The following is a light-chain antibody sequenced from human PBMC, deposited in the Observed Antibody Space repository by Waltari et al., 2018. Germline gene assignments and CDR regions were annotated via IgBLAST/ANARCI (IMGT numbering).Light chain of an antibody. J-gene: IGKJ1*01. CDR2: HAS. CDR1: QSVSTY. Sequence: ELVLTQSPGTLSLSPGERATLSCRARQSVSTYLAWYQQKPGQAPRLRIYHASTRATGSPNRFSGSGSGTDFSLTISRLEPEDFAVYHCQHYLRLPATFGQGTKVEIK. CDR3: QHYLRLPAT. V-gene: IGKV3-20*01.